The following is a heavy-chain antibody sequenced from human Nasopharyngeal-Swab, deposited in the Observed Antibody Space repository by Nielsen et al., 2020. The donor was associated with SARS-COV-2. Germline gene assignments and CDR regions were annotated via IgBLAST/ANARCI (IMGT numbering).Heavy chain of an antibody. CDR1: GGTFNSYA. CDR3: ARESGSSQYSAYYMDV. J-gene: IGHJ6*03. CDR2: IIPVFGTT. D-gene: IGHD2-15*01. Sequence: SVKVSCKPSGGTFNSYAFSWVRQAPGQGLEWMGRIIPVFGTTNYAQDFQGRVTITADKSTATAYMQLSSLRSEDTAVYYWARESGSSQYSAYYMDVWGKGTAVTVSS. V-gene: IGHV1-69*06.